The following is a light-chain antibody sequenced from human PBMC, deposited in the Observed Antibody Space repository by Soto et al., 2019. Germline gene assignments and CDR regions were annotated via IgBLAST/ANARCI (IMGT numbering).Light chain of an antibody. CDR1: QSVSSY. CDR2: EAS. J-gene: IGKJ2*01. V-gene: IGKV3-11*01. CDR3: QQRSNWPPYT. Sequence: EIVLTQSPATLSLSPGERATLSCRASQSVSSYLAWYQQKPGQAPRLLIYEASNRATGIPARFSGSGSATDFTLTISSLEPEDLAVYYCQQRSNWPPYTFGQGTTLEIK.